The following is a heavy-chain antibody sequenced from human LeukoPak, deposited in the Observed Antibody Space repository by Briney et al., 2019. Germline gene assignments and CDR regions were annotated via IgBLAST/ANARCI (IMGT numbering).Heavy chain of an antibody. Sequence: PSETLSLTCTVSGGSISSGSYYWSWIRQPAGKGLEWIGRIYTSGSTNYNPSLKNRVTISVDTSKNQFSLKLSSVTAADTAVYYCAREMTTVSLVYYYYYMDVWGKGTTVTVSS. CDR2: IYTSGST. J-gene: IGHJ6*03. V-gene: IGHV4-61*02. CDR3: AREMTTVSLVYYYYYMDV. CDR1: GGSISSGSYY. D-gene: IGHD4-11*01.